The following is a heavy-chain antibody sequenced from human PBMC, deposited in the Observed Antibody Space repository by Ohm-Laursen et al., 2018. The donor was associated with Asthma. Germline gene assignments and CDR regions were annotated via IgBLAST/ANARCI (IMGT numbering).Heavy chain of an antibody. V-gene: IGHV3-23*01. CDR3: ARAPYSGSYHGRDWFDP. Sequence: SLRLSCSASGFTFNFFAMSWVRQAPGKGLEWVSGIGHDGHDAYYADSVKGRFTISRDNSKNTLYLQMNSLRAEDTAVYYCARAPYSGSYHGRDWFDPWGQGTLVTVSS. J-gene: IGHJ5*02. CDR2: IGHDGHDA. CDR1: GFTFNFFA. D-gene: IGHD1-26*01.